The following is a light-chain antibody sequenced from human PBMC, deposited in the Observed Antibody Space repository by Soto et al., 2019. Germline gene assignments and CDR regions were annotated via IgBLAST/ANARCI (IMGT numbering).Light chain of an antibody. CDR2: DNN. CDR1: SSNIGNEY. CDR3: ATWDSSLSGVV. J-gene: IGLJ2*01. Sequence: QSVLTQPPSVSAAPGQKVTISCSGSSSNIGNEYVSWYQHLPGTAPKLVIYDNNKRPSGIPDRFSGSKSGTSATLDITGPQTGDEAEYYYATWDSSLSGVVFGGGTKLTVL. V-gene: IGLV1-51*01.